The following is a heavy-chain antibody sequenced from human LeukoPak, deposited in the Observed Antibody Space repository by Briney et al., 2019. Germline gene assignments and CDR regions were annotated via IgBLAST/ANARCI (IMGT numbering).Heavy chain of an antibody. D-gene: IGHD2-2*01. CDR3: ARDIVVVPAASDAFDI. V-gene: IGHV3-33*01. J-gene: IGHJ3*02. CDR2: IWYDGSIK. Sequence: GRSLRLSCAASGFTFSSYGMHWVRQAPGKGLEWVAVIWYDGSIKYYADSVKGRFTISRDNTTNTLYLQMNSLRAEDTAVYYCARDIVVVPAASDAFDIWGQGTMVTVSS. CDR1: GFTFSSYG.